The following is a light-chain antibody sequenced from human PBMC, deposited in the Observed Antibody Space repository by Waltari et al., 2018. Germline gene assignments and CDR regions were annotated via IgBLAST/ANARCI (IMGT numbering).Light chain of an antibody. CDR1: ISDISAYNF. V-gene: IGLV2-14*03. Sequence: QSALTQPASVSGSPGQSITISCTGTISDISAYNFVSWYQQHPGKAPNLVIYDVTKRPSGVPNRFSGSKSGNTASLTISGLQAEDEADYYCSLYTNTYTWVFGGGTKVTVL. CDR2: DVT. J-gene: IGLJ3*02. CDR3: SLYTNTYTWV.